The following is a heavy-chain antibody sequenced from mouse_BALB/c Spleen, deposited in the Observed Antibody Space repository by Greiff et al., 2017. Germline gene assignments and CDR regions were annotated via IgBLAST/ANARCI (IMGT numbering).Heavy chain of an antibody. CDR3: ARSLLGYAMDY. CDR2: ILPGSGST. V-gene: IGHV1-9*01. D-gene: IGHD6-5*01. Sequence: VKLQESGAELMKPGASVKISCKATGYTFSSYWIEWVKQRPGHGLEWIGEILPGSGSTNYNEKFKGKATFTADTSSNTAYMQLSSLTSEDSAVYYCARSLLGYAMDYWGQGTSVTVSS. CDR1: GYTFSSYW. J-gene: IGHJ4*01.